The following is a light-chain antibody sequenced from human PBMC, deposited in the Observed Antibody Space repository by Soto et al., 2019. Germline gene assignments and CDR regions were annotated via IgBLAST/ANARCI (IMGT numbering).Light chain of an antibody. CDR2: GAS. CDR1: QSVTTR. J-gene: IGKJ1*01. V-gene: IGKV3-20*01. Sequence: IVLTQSPGTLSLSPGERVTLSFRASQSVTTRLAWYQHKPGQAPTLLMSGASNRASGVPVRFSSSGSGTDFTLTITRLEPEDFAVYYCQQYGSSGTFGQGTKVDI. CDR3: QQYGSSGT.